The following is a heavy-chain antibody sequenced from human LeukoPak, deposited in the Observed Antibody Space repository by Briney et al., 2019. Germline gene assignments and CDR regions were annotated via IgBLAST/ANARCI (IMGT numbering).Heavy chain of an antibody. CDR1: GFTFSSYS. V-gene: IGHV3-21*01. D-gene: IGHD6-19*01. J-gene: IGHJ3*02. CDR3: ARDPYSSGWYKDAFDI. Sequence: PGGSLRLSCAASGFTFSSYSMNWVRQAPGKGLEWVSSNSGSSSYINYADSVKGRFTISRDNAQNSLFLQLNSLRAEDTAVYYCARDPYSSGWYKDAFDIWGQGTMVTVSS. CDR2: NSGSSSYI.